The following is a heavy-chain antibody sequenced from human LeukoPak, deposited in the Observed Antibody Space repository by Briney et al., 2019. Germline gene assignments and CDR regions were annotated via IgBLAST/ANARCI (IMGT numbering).Heavy chain of an antibody. CDR3: ARERTLFPGDSSGYFDY. D-gene: IGHD3-22*01. J-gene: IGHJ4*02. V-gene: IGHV4-59*12. CDR2: IYYSGST. CDR1: GGSISSYY. Sequence: SETLSLTCTVSGGSISSYYWSWIRQPPGKGLEWIGSIYYSGSTDYNPSLKSRVTISLDTSKIQFSLKLSSVTAADTAVYYCARERTLFPGDSSGYFDYWGQGTLVTVSS.